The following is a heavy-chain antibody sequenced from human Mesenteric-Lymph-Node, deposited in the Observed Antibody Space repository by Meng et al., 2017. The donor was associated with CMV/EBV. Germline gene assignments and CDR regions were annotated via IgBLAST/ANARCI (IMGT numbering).Heavy chain of an antibody. CDR1: SFSGYY. Sequence: SFSGYYWSWIRQPPGKGLEWIGEINHSGSTNYNPSLKSRVTISVDTSKNQFSLKLSSVTAADTAVYYCARGNVLPWFGEANTWYFDLWGRGTLVTVSS. CDR2: INHSGST. J-gene: IGHJ2*01. D-gene: IGHD3-10*01. CDR3: ARGNVLPWFGEANTWYFDL. V-gene: IGHV4-34*01.